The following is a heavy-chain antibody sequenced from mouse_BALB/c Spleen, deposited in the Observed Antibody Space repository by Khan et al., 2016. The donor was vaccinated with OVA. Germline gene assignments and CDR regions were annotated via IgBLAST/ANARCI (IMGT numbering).Heavy chain of an antibody. CDR1: GYTFSSYW. J-gene: IGHJ3*01. CDR3: ARGNYYGSSSWFGY. V-gene: IGHV1-9*01. Sequence: VQLQQSGAELMKPGASVKISCKATGYTFSSYWIEWVKQRPGHGLEWIGEILPGSGRNNYNEKFKGKATFTADTSSNTAYMQLSNLTSDDSAVYYLARGNYYGSSSWFGYWGQGTLVTVSA. D-gene: IGHD1-1*01. CDR2: ILPGSGRN.